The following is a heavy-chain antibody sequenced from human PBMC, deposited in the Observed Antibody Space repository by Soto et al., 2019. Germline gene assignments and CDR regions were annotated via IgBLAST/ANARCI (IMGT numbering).Heavy chain of an antibody. D-gene: IGHD2-15*01. Sequence: GGSLRLSCAASGFAFSSEWMHWVRQAPGKGLVWVSRIDPYDTGITYADSVKGRFTISRDNAKNTLYLQMNSLRAEDTAVYYCTSDTFGARDSWGQGTLVTVSS. CDR1: GFAFSSEW. J-gene: IGHJ4*02. CDR3: TSDTFGARDS. CDR2: IDPYDTGI. V-gene: IGHV3-74*01.